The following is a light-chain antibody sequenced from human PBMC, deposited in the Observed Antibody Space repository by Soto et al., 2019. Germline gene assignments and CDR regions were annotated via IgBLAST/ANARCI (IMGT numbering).Light chain of an antibody. CDR2: AAS. V-gene: IGKV1-6*01. Sequence: ALQMTQSPSSLSASVGDRVTITCPASQDIGNDLGWYQQKPGTAPKLLIYAASSLHSGVPSRFSGSRSGRDFTVTISSLQPEDSETYYCQQDYNYPYTFGQGTKLEI. CDR1: QDIGND. CDR3: QQDYNYPYT. J-gene: IGKJ2*01.